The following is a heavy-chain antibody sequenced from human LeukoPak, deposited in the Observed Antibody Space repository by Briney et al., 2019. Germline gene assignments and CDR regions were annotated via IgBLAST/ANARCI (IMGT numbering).Heavy chain of an antibody. Sequence: PSETLSLTCTVSGGSVSSGSSFWAWIRQPPGKGLEWIGNVYYSGSTHYNPSLKSRVTISLDMSKNQFSLRLTSVTAADTAMYYCARHGLYQDYGYWGQGTLVTVSS. CDR2: VYYSGST. J-gene: IGHJ4*02. CDR1: GGSVSSGSSF. V-gene: IGHV4-39*01. CDR3: ARHGLYQDYGY. D-gene: IGHD3-16*01.